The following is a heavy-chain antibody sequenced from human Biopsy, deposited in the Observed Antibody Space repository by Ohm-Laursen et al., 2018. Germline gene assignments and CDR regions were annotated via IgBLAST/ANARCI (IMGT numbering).Heavy chain of an antibody. CDR3: TRVRTFGGVIGGYYFDS. V-gene: IGHV4-31*01. D-gene: IGHD3-16*02. Sequence: TLSLTCSVSGGSINSGGHFWGWVRQSPGKGLAWIGYIYGNGDTYYNPSLMSLVSISADTSKNQVSLRLNSVTAADTAVYYCTRVRTFGGVIGGYYFDSWGQGILVTVSS. J-gene: IGHJ4*02. CDR1: GGSINSGGHF. CDR2: IYGNGDT.